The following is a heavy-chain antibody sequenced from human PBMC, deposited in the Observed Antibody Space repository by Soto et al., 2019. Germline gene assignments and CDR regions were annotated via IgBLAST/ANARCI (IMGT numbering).Heavy chain of an antibody. D-gene: IGHD4-4*01. Sequence: QVQLVESGGGVVQPGRSLRLSCAASGFTFSSYAMHWVRQAPGKGLEWVAVISYAGSNKYYADSVKGRFTISRDNSKNTLYLQMNSLIAEDTAVYYCTRPLWRDDYNWGYFDLWGRGTLVTVSS. J-gene: IGHJ2*01. V-gene: IGHV3-30-3*01. CDR2: ISYAGSNK. CDR1: GFTFSSYA. CDR3: TRPLWRDDYNWGYFDL.